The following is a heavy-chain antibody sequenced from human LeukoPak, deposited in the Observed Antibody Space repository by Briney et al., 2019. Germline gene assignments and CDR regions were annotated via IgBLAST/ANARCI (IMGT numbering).Heavy chain of an antibody. CDR1: GFTFSSYW. Sequence: SGGSLRLSCAASGFTFSSYWMHLVRQAPGKGLVWVSRINSDGATSYADSVKGRFTISRDNVKNTLYLQMNSLRAEDTAVYYCARGPIIIVPAALDYWGQGNLVTVSS. CDR3: ARGPIIIVPAALDY. V-gene: IGHV3-74*01. CDR2: INSDGAT. D-gene: IGHD2-2*01. J-gene: IGHJ4*02.